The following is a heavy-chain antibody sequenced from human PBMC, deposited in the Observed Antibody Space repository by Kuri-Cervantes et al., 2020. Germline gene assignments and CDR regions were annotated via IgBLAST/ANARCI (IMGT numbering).Heavy chain of an antibody. V-gene: IGHV3-30*18. CDR2: ISYDGSNK. CDR1: GFTVSSYG. Sequence: GGSLRLSCAASGFTVSSYGMHWVRQAPGKGLEWVAVISYDGSNKYYADSVKGRFTISRDNSKNTLYLQMDSLRAEDTAVYYCAKDLYCSSTSCHTRLGDYGMDVWGQGTTVTVSS. D-gene: IGHD2-2*02. J-gene: IGHJ6*02. CDR3: AKDLYCSSTSCHTRLGDYGMDV.